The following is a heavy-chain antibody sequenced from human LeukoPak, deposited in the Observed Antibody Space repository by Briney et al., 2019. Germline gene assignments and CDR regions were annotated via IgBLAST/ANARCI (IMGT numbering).Heavy chain of an antibody. J-gene: IGHJ3*02. CDR2: ISNSNSLT. CDR3: ASPTKSSGYYAFEI. CDR1: GFTLNSHA. Sequence: QPGGSLRLSCAVSGFTLNSHAMSWVRQAPGKGLEWISYISNSNSLTNYADSVKGRFTISRDNAKNSLYLQMNSLRADDTAVYYCASPTKSSGYYAFEIWGQGTMVTVSS. D-gene: IGHD3-22*01. V-gene: IGHV3-48*04.